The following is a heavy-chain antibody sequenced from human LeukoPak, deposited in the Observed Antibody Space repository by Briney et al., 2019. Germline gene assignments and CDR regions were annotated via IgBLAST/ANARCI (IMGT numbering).Heavy chain of an antibody. V-gene: IGHV3-23*01. J-gene: IGHJ4*02. Sequence: GGSLRLSCAASGFTFSNYAMSWVRQAPGKGLEWVSAITGSGGSTYYADSVKGRLTISRDNSKNTVFLQMNSLRAEDTAVYYCAKWGDYDVLTGYYVSDYWGQGTLVTVSS. CDR3: AKWGDYDVLTGYYVSDY. CDR1: GFTFSNYA. D-gene: IGHD3-9*01. CDR2: ITGSGGST.